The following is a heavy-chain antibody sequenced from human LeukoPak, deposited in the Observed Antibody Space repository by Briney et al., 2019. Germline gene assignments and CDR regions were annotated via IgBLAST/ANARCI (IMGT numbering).Heavy chain of an antibody. Sequence: WASVKVSCKASGHTFAGYYMHWVRQAPGQGLEWMGWINPNSGGTNYAQKFQGRVTMTRDTSISTAYMELSRLRSDDTAVYYCARERSGYSYGNYYYGMDVWGQGTTVTVSS. CDR1: GHTFAGYY. J-gene: IGHJ6*02. V-gene: IGHV1-2*02. CDR2: INPNSGGT. CDR3: ARERSGYSYGNYYYGMDV. D-gene: IGHD5-18*01.